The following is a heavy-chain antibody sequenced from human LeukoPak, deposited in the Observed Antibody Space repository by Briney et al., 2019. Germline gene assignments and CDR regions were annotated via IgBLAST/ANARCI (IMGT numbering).Heavy chain of an antibody. CDR2: IYYSGST. D-gene: IGHD1-14*01. V-gene: IGHV4-39*01. CDR3: ARAGTYRYFDY. CDR1: GDSISSSSSY. J-gene: IGHJ4*02. Sequence: SETLSLTCSVSGDSISSSSSYWGWIRQPPGKGLEWIGSIYYSGSTYYNTSLKSRVTISVDTSKNQFSLKLSSVTAADTAVYYCARAGTYRYFDYWGQGTLVTVSS.